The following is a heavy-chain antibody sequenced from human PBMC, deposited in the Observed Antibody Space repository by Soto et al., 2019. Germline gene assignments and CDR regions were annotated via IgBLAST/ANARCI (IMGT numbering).Heavy chain of an antibody. CDR3: ARGAPMVRGHIRFYGMDV. D-gene: IGHD3-10*01. CDR2: VDSFGNT. Sequence: SETLSLTCSVSGVSVTSGSYSWTYIRQTPGRGLEWIGYVDSFGNTNYNPPLQSRVTILSDTSKNNFSLKLRSVTAADTAVYFCARGAPMVRGHIRFYGMDVWGQGTAVTVSS. CDR1: GVSVTSGSYS. V-gene: IGHV4-61*03. J-gene: IGHJ6*02.